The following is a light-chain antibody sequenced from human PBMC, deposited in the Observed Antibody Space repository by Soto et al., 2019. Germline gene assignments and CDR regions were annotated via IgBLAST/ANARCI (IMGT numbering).Light chain of an antibody. Sequence: DIQMTQSPSTLSASVGDRVTVTCRASQSIGNWLAWYQQKPGKAPNLLIYKASTLESGAPSRFSGSGSGTEFIFSISSLQPDDSATYYCQQYNGTFWRGAKVDI. CDR2: KAS. V-gene: IGKV1-5*03. CDR3: QQYNGT. CDR1: QSIGNW. J-gene: IGKJ1*01.